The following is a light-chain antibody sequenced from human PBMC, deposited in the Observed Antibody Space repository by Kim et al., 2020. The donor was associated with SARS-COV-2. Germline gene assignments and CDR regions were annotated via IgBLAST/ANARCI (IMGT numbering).Light chain of an antibody. J-gene: IGKJ4*01. CDR1: QSLVCSDGNTY. Sequence: QPASISCRSSQSLVCSDGNTYLNLFQQRPGQSPRRLIYNVSNRDSGVPDRFSGSGSGTDFTLKISRVEAEDVVVYYCMQRTHWLTFGGVTKVDIK. CDR2: NVS. CDR3: MQRTHWLT. V-gene: IGKV2-30*01.